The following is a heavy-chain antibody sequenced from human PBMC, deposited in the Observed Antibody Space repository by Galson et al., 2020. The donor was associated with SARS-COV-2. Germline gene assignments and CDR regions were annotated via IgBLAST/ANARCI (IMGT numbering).Heavy chain of an antibody. V-gene: IGHV2-5*02. CDR3: VHRGSTVTGGYYFDY. D-gene: IGHD4-4*01. Sequence: SGPTLVKPTQPLTLTCTFSGFSLTTSGVGVGWIRQPPGKALEWLALIYWDDDKRYSPSLKSRLTITKDTSKNQVVLTMTNMDPVDTGTYYCVHRGSTVTGGYYFDYWGQGTLVTVSS. CDR1: GFSLTTSGVG. CDR2: IYWDDDK. J-gene: IGHJ4*02.